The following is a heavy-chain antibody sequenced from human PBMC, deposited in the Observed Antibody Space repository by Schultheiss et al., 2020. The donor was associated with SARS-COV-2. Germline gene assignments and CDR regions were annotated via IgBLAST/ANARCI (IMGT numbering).Heavy chain of an antibody. Sequence: SETLSLTCTVSGGSVSSSHYYWGWIRQPPGKGLQWIGFMSYRAKTYYNPSLKSRVTISADTSKNQFSLKLSSVTAADTAVYYCAKGFCSGGSCYKTFGYYYMDVWGKGTTVTVSS. CDR3: AKGFCSGGSCYKTFGYYYMDV. CDR2: MSYRAKT. V-gene: IGHV4-39*01. J-gene: IGHJ6*03. CDR1: GGSVSSSHYY. D-gene: IGHD2-15*01.